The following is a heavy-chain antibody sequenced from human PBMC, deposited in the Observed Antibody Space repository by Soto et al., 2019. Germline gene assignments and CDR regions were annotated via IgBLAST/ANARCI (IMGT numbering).Heavy chain of an antibody. Sequence: SVKVSCKASGGTFSSYAISWVRQAPGQGLEWMGGIIPIFGTANYAQKFQGRVTITADESTSTAYMELSSLRSEDTAVYYCARGGSSEMATMRFDYWGQGTLVTVSS. CDR3: ARGGSSEMATMRFDY. J-gene: IGHJ4*02. CDR1: GGTFSSYA. V-gene: IGHV1-69*13. D-gene: IGHD5-12*01. CDR2: IIPIFGTA.